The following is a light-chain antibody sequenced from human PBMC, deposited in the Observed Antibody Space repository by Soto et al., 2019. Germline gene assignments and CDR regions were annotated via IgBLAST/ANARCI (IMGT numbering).Light chain of an antibody. CDR1: SSTGGRNH. Sequence: QSALTQPPSASGTPGEGVTIPFSWLSSTGGRNHVYWYQKFPGMAPKLLISKNNQRPSGVPDRFSGSKSGTSASLAISGLRSEDEADYYCAAWDDNFSTYVFGSGTKVTVL. V-gene: IGLV1-47*01. CDR3: AAWDDNFSTYV. J-gene: IGLJ1*01. CDR2: KNN.